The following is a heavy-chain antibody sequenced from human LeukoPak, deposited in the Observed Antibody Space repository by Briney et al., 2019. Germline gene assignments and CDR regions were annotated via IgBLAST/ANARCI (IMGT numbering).Heavy chain of an antibody. V-gene: IGHV3-9*01. CDR2: ISWNSGCI. Sequence: GRFLRLSCAGSGFIFNNYAMHWVRQPPGKGLEWVSGISWNSGCIDYADSVKGRFTISRDNAKNSLYLQMNSLRVEDTAFYYCAKDNRRHYTSGPNPDSLHWGQGALVTVSS. J-gene: IGHJ4*02. CDR3: AKDNRRHYTSGPNPDSLH. D-gene: IGHD6-19*01. CDR1: GFIFNNYA.